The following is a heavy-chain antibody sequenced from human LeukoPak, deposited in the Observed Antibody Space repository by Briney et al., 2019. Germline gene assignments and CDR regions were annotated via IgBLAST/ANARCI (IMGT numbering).Heavy chain of an antibody. Sequence: PGGSLRLSCAASGFTFGGFWMSWVRQAPGKGLEWVANIKQDGSQQFYVDSVRGRFTISRDNAKNSLFLQINTLRAEDSAIYYCARFRTSAWYAGDLWGQGTLVTVSS. CDR1: GFTFGGFW. V-gene: IGHV3-7*01. CDR2: IKQDGSQQ. J-gene: IGHJ5*02. CDR3: ARFRTSAWYAGDL. D-gene: IGHD6-19*01.